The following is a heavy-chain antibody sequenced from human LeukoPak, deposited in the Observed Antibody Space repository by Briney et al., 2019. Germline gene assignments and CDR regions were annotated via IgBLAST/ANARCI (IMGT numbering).Heavy chain of an antibody. CDR3: ARGAGGYSYGTFDY. CDR2: IYTSGST. CDR1: GGSISSYY. V-gene: IGHV4-4*07. Sequence: PSETLSLTCTVSGGSISSYYWSWIRQPAGKGLEWIGRIYTSGSTNYNPSLKSRVTISVDTSKNQFSLKLSSVTAADTAVYYCARGAGGYSYGTFDYWGQGTLVTVSS. D-gene: IGHD5-18*01. J-gene: IGHJ4*02.